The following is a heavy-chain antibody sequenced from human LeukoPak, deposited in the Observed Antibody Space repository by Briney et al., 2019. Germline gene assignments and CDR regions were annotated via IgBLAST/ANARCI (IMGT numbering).Heavy chain of an antibody. CDR3: ARSDGYGLVGI. CDR2: IYYSGST. D-gene: IGHD3-10*01. J-gene: IGHJ3*02. CDR1: GGSISSSSYY. V-gene: IGHV4-39*07. Sequence: TSETLSLTCTVSGGSISSSSYYWGWIRQPPGKGLEWIGSIYYSGSTYYNPSLKSRVTISVDTSKNQFSLKLSSVTAADTAVYYCARSDGYGLVGIWGQGTMVTVSS.